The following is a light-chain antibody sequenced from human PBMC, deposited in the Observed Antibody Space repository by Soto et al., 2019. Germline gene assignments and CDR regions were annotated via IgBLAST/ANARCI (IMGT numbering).Light chain of an antibody. V-gene: IGKV1-5*03. CDR2: KAS. J-gene: IGKJ2*01. Sequence: DIQLTQSPSTLSASVGDRVIITCRASQTIGTWLAWYQERPGKATRLLIYKASTLERGVPSRFSCSGSGTEFTLNISNLQPEDFATYYCHLYNTYSPTLGQGTKLEI. CDR3: HLYNTYSPT. CDR1: QTIGTW.